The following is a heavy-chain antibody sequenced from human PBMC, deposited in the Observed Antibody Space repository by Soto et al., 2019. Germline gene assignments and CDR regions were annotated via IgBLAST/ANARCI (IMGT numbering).Heavy chain of an antibody. D-gene: IGHD2-8*01. V-gene: IGHV4-34*01. CDR3: ASAYCTNGVCYDY. CDR1: GGSFSGYY. Sequence: PSETLSLTCAVYGGSFSGYYWSWIRQPPGKGLEWIGEINHSGSTNYNPSLKSRVTISVDTSKNQFSLKLSSVTAADTAVYYCASAYCTNGVCYDYWGREPWSPSPQ. CDR2: INHSGST. J-gene: IGHJ4*02.